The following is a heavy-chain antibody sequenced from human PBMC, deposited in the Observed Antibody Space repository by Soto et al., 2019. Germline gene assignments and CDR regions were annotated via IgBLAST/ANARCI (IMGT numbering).Heavy chain of an antibody. CDR3: ASFEVVVALFDP. V-gene: IGHV3-33*03. D-gene: IGHD2-2*01. CDR2: IWYDGSNK. CDR1: GFTFSSYG. Sequence: GASLRLYCAASGFTFSSYGMHWVRQAPGKGLEWVAVIWYDGSNKYYADSVKGRFTISRDNAKNSLYLQMNSLRAEDTAVYYCASFEVVVALFDPWGQGTLVTVSS. J-gene: IGHJ5*02.